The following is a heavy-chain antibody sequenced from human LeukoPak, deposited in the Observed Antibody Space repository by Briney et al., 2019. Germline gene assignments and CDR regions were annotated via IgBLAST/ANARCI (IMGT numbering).Heavy chain of an antibody. CDR1: GGSISSGSYY. J-gene: IGHJ4*02. CDR2: IYTSGST. D-gene: IGHD6-19*01. CDR3: ARLPYSSGWYGFDY. V-gene: IGHV4-61*02. Sequence: SQTLSLTCTVSGGSISSGSYYWSWIRQPAGKGLEWIGRIYTSGSTTYNPSLKSRVTMSADTSKNQFSLKLSSVPAAATAVYYCARLPYSSGWYGFDYWGQGTLVTVSS.